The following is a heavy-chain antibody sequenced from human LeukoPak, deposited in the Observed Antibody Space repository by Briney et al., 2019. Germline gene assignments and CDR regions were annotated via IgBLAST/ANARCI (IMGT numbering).Heavy chain of an antibody. D-gene: IGHD3-9*01. CDR1: GFTFSSYG. J-gene: IGHJ4*02. Sequence: GGSLRLSCSASGFTFSSYGMHWVRQAPGKGLEWVAVISYDGSNKYYADSVKGRFTISRDNSKNTLYLQMNSLRAEDTAVYYCAKSNYDILTGSYYFDYWGQGTLVTVSS. V-gene: IGHV3-30*18. CDR2: ISYDGSNK. CDR3: AKSNYDILTGSYYFDY.